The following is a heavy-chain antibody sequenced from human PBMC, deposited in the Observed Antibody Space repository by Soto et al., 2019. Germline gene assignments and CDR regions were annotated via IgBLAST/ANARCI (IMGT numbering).Heavy chain of an antibody. Sequence: GGCLRLSCTASGFTFGDYAMSWFRQAPGKGLEWVGFIRSKAYGGTTEYAASVKGRFTISRDDSKSIAYLQMNSLKTEDTAVYYCTRPPRERYYDFWSGSNNWFDPWGQGTLVTVSS. D-gene: IGHD3-3*01. CDR2: IRSKAYGGTT. CDR3: TRPPRERYYDFWSGSNNWFDP. V-gene: IGHV3-49*03. J-gene: IGHJ5*02. CDR1: GFTFGDYA.